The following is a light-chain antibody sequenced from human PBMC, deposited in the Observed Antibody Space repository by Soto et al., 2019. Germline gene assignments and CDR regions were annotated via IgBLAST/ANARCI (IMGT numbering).Light chain of an antibody. CDR1: SSDVGGYNY. CDR3: CSYAGSSTAWV. J-gene: IGLJ1*01. Sequence: QSALTQPASVSGYPGQSITISCTGRSSDVGGYNYVSWYQQHPGKAPKFMIYEVSRRPSGVSNRFSGSTSGNTASLTNSGLQAEDEADYYCCSYAGSSTAWVFGTGTKVTVL. V-gene: IGLV2-23*02. CDR2: EVS.